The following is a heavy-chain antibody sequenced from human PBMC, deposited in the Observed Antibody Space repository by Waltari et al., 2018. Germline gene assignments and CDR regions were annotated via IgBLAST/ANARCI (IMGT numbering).Heavy chain of an antibody. Sequence: EVQLVQSGAEVKKPGESLKISCKGSGYSFTSYWIGWVRQMPGKGLEWMGIIYPGDSDTRYSPSFQGQVTISADKSISTAYLQMNSLRAEDTAVYYCARGGREVVIAIRDWGQGTLVTVSS. D-gene: IGHD2-21*01. CDR2: IYPGDSDT. CDR3: ARGGREVVIAIRD. CDR1: GYSFTSYW. V-gene: IGHV5-51*03. J-gene: IGHJ4*02.